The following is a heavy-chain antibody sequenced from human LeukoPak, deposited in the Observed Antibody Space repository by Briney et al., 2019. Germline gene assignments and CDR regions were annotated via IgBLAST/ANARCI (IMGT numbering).Heavy chain of an antibody. V-gene: IGHV3-23*01. D-gene: IGHD3-22*01. Sequence: PGGSLRLSCAASGFTFSSYAMSWVRQAPGKGLEWVSAISGSGGSTYYADSVKGRFTISRDNSKNTLYLQMNSLRAEDTAVYYCAKDHDRYYYDSSGSTVGDYWGQGTLVTVSS. CDR3: AKDHDRYYYDSSGSTVGDY. CDR1: GFTFSSYA. J-gene: IGHJ4*02. CDR2: ISGSGGST.